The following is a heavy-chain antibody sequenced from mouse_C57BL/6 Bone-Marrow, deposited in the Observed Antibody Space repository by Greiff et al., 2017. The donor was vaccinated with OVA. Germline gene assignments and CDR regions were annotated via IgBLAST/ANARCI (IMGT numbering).Heavy chain of an antibody. Sequence: EVKLVESGEGLVKPGGSLKLSCAASGFTFSSYAMSWVRKTPEKRLEWVAYISSGGDYIYYADTVKGRFTISRDNARNTLYLQMSSLKSEDTAMYYCTRVGDGYYDAMDYWGQGTSVTVSS. V-gene: IGHV5-9-1*02. CDR3: TRVGDGYYDAMDY. D-gene: IGHD2-3*01. CDR1: GFTFSSYA. CDR2: ISSGGDYI. J-gene: IGHJ4*01.